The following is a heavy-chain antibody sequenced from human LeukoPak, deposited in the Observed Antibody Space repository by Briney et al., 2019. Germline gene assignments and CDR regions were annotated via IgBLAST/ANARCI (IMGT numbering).Heavy chain of an antibody. Sequence: QPGRSLRLSCAASGFTFSSYGMHWVRQAPGKGLEWVAVIWYDGSNKYYADSVKGRFTISRDNSKNTLYLQMNSLRAEDTAVYYCAREGYSGYDTLLADYYYGMDVWGQGTTVTVS. D-gene: IGHD5-12*01. CDR2: IWYDGSNK. CDR1: GFTFSSYG. CDR3: AREGYSGYDTLLADYYYGMDV. J-gene: IGHJ6*02. V-gene: IGHV3-33*01.